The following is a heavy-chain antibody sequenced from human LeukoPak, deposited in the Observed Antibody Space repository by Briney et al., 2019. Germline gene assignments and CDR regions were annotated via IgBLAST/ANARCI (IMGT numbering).Heavy chain of an antibody. CDR2: ISGSGDYI. Sequence: PGGSLRLSCAAPGFTFSNYAINWVRQAPGKGLEWVSAISGSGDYIYYADSVKGRFTISRDNSKNTLYLQMNSLRAEDTAVYYCAKEEHSGSLLTLDYWGQGTLVTVSS. J-gene: IGHJ4*02. CDR1: GFTFSNYA. V-gene: IGHV3-23*01. D-gene: IGHD1-26*01. CDR3: AKEEHSGSLLTLDY.